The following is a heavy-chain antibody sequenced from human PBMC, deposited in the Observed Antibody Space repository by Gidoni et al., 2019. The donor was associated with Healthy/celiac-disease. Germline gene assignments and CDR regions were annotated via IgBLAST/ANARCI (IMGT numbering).Heavy chain of an antibody. CDR1: GYTFTSSG. D-gene: IGHD2-21*02. CDR2: ISAYNGNT. Sequence: QVQLVQSGAEVKKPGASVKVSCKASGYTFTSSGISWVRHAPGQGLEWRGWISAYNGNTNYAQKLQGRVTMTTNTSTSTAYMELRSLRSDDTAVYYCARELVVTANRPLAPDAFDIWGQGTMVTVSS. J-gene: IGHJ3*02. V-gene: IGHV1-18*01. CDR3: ARELVVTANRPLAPDAFDI.